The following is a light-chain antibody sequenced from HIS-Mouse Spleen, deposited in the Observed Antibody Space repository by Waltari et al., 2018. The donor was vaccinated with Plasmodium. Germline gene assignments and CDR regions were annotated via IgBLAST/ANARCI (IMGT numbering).Light chain of an antibody. CDR1: QSVSSN. V-gene: IGKV3-15*01. Sequence: EIVMTQSPATLSVSPGERATLSCRASQSVSSNLAWYQQKPGQAPRRRIYGASTRATGSPARFSGSGSGTEFTLTISIMQSEDFAVYYCQQYNNWPPTFGQGTKVEIK. J-gene: IGKJ1*01. CDR3: QQYNNWPPT. CDR2: GAS.